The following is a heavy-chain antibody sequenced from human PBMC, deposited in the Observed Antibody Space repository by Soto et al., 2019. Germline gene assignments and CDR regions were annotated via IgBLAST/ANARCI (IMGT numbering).Heavy chain of an antibody. CDR2: ISYAGNDN. CDR1: GFTLSSYV. CDR3: ARDRQQWLEPAGGALPF. V-gene: IGHV3-30-3*01. J-gene: IGHJ3*01. D-gene: IGHD6-19*01. Sequence: SVGSLGLSCADSGFTLSSYVMHWVRQAPGKGLEWVARISYAGNDNYYADSVKGRFTISRDNSKKTLYLQMTSLRADDTAVYYCARDRQQWLEPAGGALPFWGQGTMVTVSS.